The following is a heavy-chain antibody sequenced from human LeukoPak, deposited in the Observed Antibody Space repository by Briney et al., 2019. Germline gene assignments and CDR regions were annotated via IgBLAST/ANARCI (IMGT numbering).Heavy chain of an antibody. CDR3: AKEGGGYSSSSYCFDY. Sequence: PGGSLRLSCAASGFTFSSYAMSWVRQAPGKGLEWVSAISGSGGSTYYADSVKGRFTISRDNSKNTLYLQMNSLRAEDTAVYYCAKEGGGYSSSSYCFDYWGQGTLVTVSS. CDR2: ISGSGGST. J-gene: IGHJ4*02. CDR1: GFTFSSYA. D-gene: IGHD6-6*01. V-gene: IGHV3-23*01.